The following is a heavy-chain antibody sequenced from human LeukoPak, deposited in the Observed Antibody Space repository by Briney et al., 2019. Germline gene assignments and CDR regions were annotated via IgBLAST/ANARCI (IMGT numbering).Heavy chain of an antibody. CDR2: ISYSGNT. CDR1: GGSISNYY. Sequence: PSETLSLTCTVSGGSISNYYWSWIRQPPGKGLEWIGFISYSGNTNYNPSLKSRVTISIDTSKSQSSLKLSSVTAADTAVYYCASPGIIRAGTDRGFDYWGQGTLVTVSS. D-gene: IGHD6-13*01. CDR3: ASPGIIRAGTDRGFDY. V-gene: IGHV4-59*01. J-gene: IGHJ4*02.